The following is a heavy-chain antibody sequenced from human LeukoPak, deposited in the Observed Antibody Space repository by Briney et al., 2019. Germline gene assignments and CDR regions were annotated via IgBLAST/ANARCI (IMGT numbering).Heavy chain of an antibody. V-gene: IGHV4-39*02. J-gene: IGHJ4*02. Sequence: WETLSLTCTVSGACTSTKSYYWGWIRQSPGKGLEWIGSIYYNRNTYYNPSLKSRVTISVDTSKNLFSLNMTSVTAADRAVYYCARGLSYGDYFDYWGRGTLVPVSS. D-gene: IGHD4-17*01. CDR1: GACTSTKSYY. CDR2: IYYNRNT. CDR3: ARGLSYGDYFDY.